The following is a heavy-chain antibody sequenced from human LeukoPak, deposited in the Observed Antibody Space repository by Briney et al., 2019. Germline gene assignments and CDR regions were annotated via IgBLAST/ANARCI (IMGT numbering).Heavy chain of an antibody. CDR1: GYNFTNYW. CDR3: ARRRDGYNYVGTDY. V-gene: IGHV5-51*01. D-gene: IGHD5-24*01. Sequence: GESLKVSCKGSGYNFTNYWIGWVRQMPGKGLEWMGIIYPGDSDTTYSPSFQGQVNISADKSISTAYLQWSSLKASDTAMYYCARRRDGYNYVGTDYWGQGTLVTVSS. J-gene: IGHJ4*02. CDR2: IYPGDSDT.